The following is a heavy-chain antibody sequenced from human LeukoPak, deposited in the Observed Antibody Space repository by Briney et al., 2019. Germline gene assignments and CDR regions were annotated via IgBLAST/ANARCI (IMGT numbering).Heavy chain of an antibody. Sequence: PGGSLRLSCAASGFTVSSNYMSWVRQAPGKGLEWVSVIYSGGSTYYADSVKGRFTISRDNSKNTLYLQMNSLRAEDTAVYYCAREAPAGDYAIDYWGQGTPVTVSS. CDR2: IYSGGST. CDR1: GFTVSSNY. D-gene: IGHD4-17*01. CDR3: AREAPAGDYAIDY. J-gene: IGHJ4*02. V-gene: IGHV3-53*01.